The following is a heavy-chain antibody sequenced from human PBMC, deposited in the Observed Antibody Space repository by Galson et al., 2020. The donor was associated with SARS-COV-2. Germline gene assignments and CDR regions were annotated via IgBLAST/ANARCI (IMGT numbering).Heavy chain of an antibody. V-gene: IGHV3-30*04. J-gene: IGHJ3*02. D-gene: IGHD3-3*01. CDR3: AKGVESFDI. Sequence: GGSLRLSCAASGFALSNSAMHWVRQAPGKGLEWVAIVSYDGTTKYNSDSVKGRFTISRDISKNTLYLQMNSLRAEDTAVYYCAKGVESFDIWGQGTMVSVSS. CDR2: VSYDGTTK. CDR1: GFALSNSA.